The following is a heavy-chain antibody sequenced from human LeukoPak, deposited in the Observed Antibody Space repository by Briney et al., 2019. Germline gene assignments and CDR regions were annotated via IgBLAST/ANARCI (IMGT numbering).Heavy chain of an antibody. V-gene: IGHV4-39*01. D-gene: IGHD1-26*01. Sequence: SETLSLTCTVSGGSISSSSDYWGWIRQPPGKGLEWIGSIYYSGSTYYKPSLKSRVTISVDTSKNQFSLKLSSVTAADTAVYYCARAQSGSYRSFDYCGQGTLVTVSS. CDR3: ARAQSGSYRSFDY. J-gene: IGHJ4*02. CDR1: GGSISSSSDY. CDR2: IYYSGST.